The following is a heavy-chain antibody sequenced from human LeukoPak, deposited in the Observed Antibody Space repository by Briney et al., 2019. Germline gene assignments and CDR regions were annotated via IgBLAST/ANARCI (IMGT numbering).Heavy chain of an antibody. V-gene: IGHV1-8*01. CDR3: ARAVNYYYYYMDV. D-gene: IGHD3-16*02. Sequence: ASVKVSCKASGYTFTRYDIHWVRQATGQGLEWMGWMNPNSGITGYAQKFHDRVTMTRNTSIGTAFMELSSLRSEDTAVYFCARAVNYYYYYMDVWGEGTTVTVSS. CDR1: GYTFTRYD. J-gene: IGHJ6*03. CDR2: MNPNSGIT.